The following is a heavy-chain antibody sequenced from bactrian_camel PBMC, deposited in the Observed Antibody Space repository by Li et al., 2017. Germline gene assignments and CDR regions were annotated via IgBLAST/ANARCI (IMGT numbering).Heavy chain of an antibody. CDR1: AFTFRSYC. CDR3: ALDRSRYDCALGSWSKSSEYNY. D-gene: IGHD3*01. J-gene: IGHJ4*01. V-gene: IGHV3S32*01. Sequence: VQLVESGGGSVELGRSLRLSCTASAFTFRSYCMGWYRQAPGKEREGVAAVYTRDGSTYYADSVKGRFTVSKDNVANTLYLQMNSLKPEDTAVYYCALDRSRYDCALGSWSKSSEYNYWGQGTQVTVS. CDR2: VYTRDGST.